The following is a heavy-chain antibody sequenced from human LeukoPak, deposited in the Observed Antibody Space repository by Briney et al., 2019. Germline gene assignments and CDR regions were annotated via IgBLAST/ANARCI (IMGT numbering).Heavy chain of an antibody. J-gene: IGHJ4*02. CDR1: GFTFSNYW. CDR3: ARATLARIVGANGY. Sequence: PGGSLRLSCAVSGFTFSNYWMSWVRQAPGKGLEWVANIDGDGSEKYYVDSVKGRFTISRDNAKNSLYLQMNSLRAEDTAVYYCARATLARIVGANGYWGQGTLVTVSS. D-gene: IGHD1-26*01. V-gene: IGHV3-7*01. CDR2: IDGDGSEK.